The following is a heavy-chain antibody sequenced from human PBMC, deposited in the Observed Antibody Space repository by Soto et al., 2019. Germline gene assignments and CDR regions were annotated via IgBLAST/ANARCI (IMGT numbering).Heavy chain of an antibody. CDR2: IYYSGST. J-gene: IGHJ5*02. CDR3: ARDRGILPGWFDP. V-gene: IGHV4-30-2*05. D-gene: IGHD3-10*01. Sequence: QLQLQESGSGLVKPSQTLSLTCAVSGGSISSGGYSWSWIRQPPGKGLEWIGYIYYSGSTYYNPSLKSRVTISVDTSKNQFSLKLSSVTAADTAVYYCARDRGILPGWFDPWGQGTLVTVSS. CDR1: GGSISSGGYS.